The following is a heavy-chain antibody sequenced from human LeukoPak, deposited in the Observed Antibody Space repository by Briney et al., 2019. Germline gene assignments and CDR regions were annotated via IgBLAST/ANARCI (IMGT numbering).Heavy chain of an antibody. Sequence: SETLSLTCTVSGGSISSFYWSWIRQPPGKGLEWIGHIRCSSSNNYNPSLKSRVTISIDTSKTQFSLRLSSVTAADTAVYYCARVESSFAPFDYWGQGTLVTVSA. V-gene: IGHV4-59*01. J-gene: IGHJ4*02. CDR1: GGSISSFY. CDR2: IRCSSSN. CDR3: ARVESSFAPFDY. D-gene: IGHD1-1*01.